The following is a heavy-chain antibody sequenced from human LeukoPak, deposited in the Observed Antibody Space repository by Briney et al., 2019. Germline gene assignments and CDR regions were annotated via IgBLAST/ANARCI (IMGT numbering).Heavy chain of an antibody. J-gene: IGHJ4*02. V-gene: IGHV3-9*01. CDR1: GFTFDDYA. Sequence: PGGSLRLSCSVSGFTFDDYAMPWVRQVPGKGLERVSGFNWNSDSIGYADSVKGRFTTSSDNAKNSLYLQMNSLRAEDTAFYYCAINGGGDSGYGNFDYWGQGTLVTVSS. CDR2: FNWNSDSI. D-gene: IGHD5-12*01. CDR3: AINGGGDSGYGNFDY.